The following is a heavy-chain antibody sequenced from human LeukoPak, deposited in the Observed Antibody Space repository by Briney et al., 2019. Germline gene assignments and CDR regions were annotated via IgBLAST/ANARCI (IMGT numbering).Heavy chain of an antibody. Sequence: SETLSLTCTVSGGSISSSSYYWGWIRQPPGKGLVWIGSFYSSGSAYYNPSLKSRVTISVDTSNNQFSLKLSSVTAADTAVYYCARRLRSGNYGGEGYWGQGTLVTVSS. V-gene: IGHV4-39*01. J-gene: IGHJ4*02. CDR3: ARRLRSGNYGGEGY. D-gene: IGHD1-26*01. CDR1: GGSISSSSYY. CDR2: FYSSGSA.